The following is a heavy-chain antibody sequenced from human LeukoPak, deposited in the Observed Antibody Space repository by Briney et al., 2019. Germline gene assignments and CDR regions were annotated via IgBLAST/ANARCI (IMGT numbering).Heavy chain of an antibody. V-gene: IGHV4-59*01. CDR1: GGSISSYY. Sequence: AGTLSLTCTVSGGSISSYYWSWIRQPPGKGLEWIGYIYYSGSTNYNPSLKSRVTISVDTSRNQFSLKLSSVTAADTAVYYCASSSSWQGNFDYWGQGTLVTVSS. D-gene: IGHD6-13*01. J-gene: IGHJ4*02. CDR3: ASSSSWQGNFDY. CDR2: IYYSGST.